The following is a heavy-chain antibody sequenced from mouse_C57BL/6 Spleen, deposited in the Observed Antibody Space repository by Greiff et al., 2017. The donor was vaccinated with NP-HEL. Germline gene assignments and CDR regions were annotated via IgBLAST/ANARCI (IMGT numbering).Heavy chain of an antibody. D-gene: IGHD1-3*01. CDR3: AAATGKWYFDY. CDR1: GYTFTSYR. J-gene: IGHJ2*01. CDR2: IDPNSGGT. V-gene: IGHV1-72*01. Sequence: QVQLQQPGAELVKPGASVKLSCKASGYTFTSYRMHWVKQRPGRGLEWIGRIDPNSGGTKYNEKFKSKATLTVDKPSSTAYMQISSLTSEDSAVYYCAAATGKWYFDYWGQSTTLTVSS.